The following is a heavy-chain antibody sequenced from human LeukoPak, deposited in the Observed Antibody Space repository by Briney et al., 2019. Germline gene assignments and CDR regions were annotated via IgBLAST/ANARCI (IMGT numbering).Heavy chain of an antibody. J-gene: IGHJ6*03. Sequence: SVKVSCKASGGTFSSYAISWVRQAPGQGLEWRGGIIPIFGTANYAQKFQGRVTITTDESTSTAYMELSSLRSEDTAVYYCARGGSPYYYYYMDVWGKGTTVTVSS. CDR3: ARGGSPYYYYYMDV. V-gene: IGHV1-69*05. CDR2: IIPIFGTA. CDR1: GGTFSSYA.